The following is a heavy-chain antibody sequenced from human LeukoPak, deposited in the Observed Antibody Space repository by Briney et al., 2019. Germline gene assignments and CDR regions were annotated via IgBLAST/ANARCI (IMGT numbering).Heavy chain of an antibody. Sequence: GGSLRLSCAASGFTFRSYAMSCVRLAPGKGLEWVSATTGSGGSTYYADSVKGRFTISRDNSKNTLYLQMNSLRAEDTAVYYCAKGVGYYYYMDVWGKGTTVTVSS. CDR1: GFTFRSYA. V-gene: IGHV3-23*01. J-gene: IGHJ6*03. CDR3: AKGVGYYYYMDV. CDR2: TTGSGGST.